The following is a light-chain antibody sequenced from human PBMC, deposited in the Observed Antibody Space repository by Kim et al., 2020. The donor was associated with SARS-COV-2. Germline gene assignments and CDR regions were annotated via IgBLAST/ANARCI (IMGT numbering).Light chain of an antibody. CDR3: QQYNNWPPWT. CDR1: QNVTSN. Sequence: EIVMTQSPATLSVSPGERATLSCRASQNVTSNLAWYQQKPGQAPRLLIYGASTRATGIPARFSGSGSGTDFTLTISSLRSEDFAIYYCQQYNNWPPWTFGQGTKVEIK. J-gene: IGKJ1*01. CDR2: GAS. V-gene: IGKV3-15*01.